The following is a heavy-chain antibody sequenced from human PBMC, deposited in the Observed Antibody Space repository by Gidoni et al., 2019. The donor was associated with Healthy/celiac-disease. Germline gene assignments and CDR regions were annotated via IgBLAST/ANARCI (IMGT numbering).Heavy chain of an antibody. CDR3: ALSSITIFGVSGGYYYCGKYV. V-gene: IGHV5-10-1*03. J-gene: IGHJ6*02. D-gene: IGHD3-3*01. Sequence: EVQLQPSRVAVKKSGESLSISCNGPGYSFTSFWISRVRQMPGKGLGWMGRIDPSDSYTDYRPSVQGDVTISGEKSIGPAYLQWSSLKASDTAMYYCALSSITIFGVSGGYYYCGKYVWGQGTTVTVSS. CDR2: IDPSDSYT. CDR1: GYSFTSFW.